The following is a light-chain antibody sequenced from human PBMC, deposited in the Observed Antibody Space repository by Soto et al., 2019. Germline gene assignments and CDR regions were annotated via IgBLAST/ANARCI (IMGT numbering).Light chain of an antibody. CDR2: SIS. J-gene: IGLJ3*02. Sequence: QAVVTQEPSLTGSPGGTVTLTCASTTGAVTSGYYPNWFQQKPGQAPRALIYSISNKHSWTPARFSGSLLGGKAALTLSGVQPEDEAEYYCLLYYGCAQVFGGGTKLTVL. V-gene: IGLV7-43*01. CDR3: LLYYGCAQV. CDR1: TGAVTSGYY.